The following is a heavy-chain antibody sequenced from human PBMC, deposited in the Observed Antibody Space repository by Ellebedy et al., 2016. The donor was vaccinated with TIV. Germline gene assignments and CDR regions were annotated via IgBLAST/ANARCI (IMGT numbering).Heavy chain of an antibody. D-gene: IGHD3-3*01. V-gene: IGHV3-23*01. Sequence: GESLKISXAASGFTFSSYAMSWVRQAPGKGLEWVSAISGSGGSTYYADSVKGRLTISRDNSKNTLYLQMNSLRAEDTAVYYCAKDGLPIFGPRTYNWFDPWGQGTLVTVSS. CDR2: ISGSGGST. CDR3: AKDGLPIFGPRTYNWFDP. J-gene: IGHJ5*02. CDR1: GFTFSSYA.